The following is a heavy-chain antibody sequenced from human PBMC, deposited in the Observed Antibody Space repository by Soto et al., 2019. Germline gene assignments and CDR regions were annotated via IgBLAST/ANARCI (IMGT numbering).Heavy chain of an antibody. J-gene: IGHJ6*02. V-gene: IGHV1-18*01. CDR1: GYTFTSYG. CDR3: ARVTSSSWSYYYYYGMDV. D-gene: IGHD6-13*01. Sequence: GASMKVSCKAFGYTFTSYGISWVRQAPGQGVEWMGWISAYNGNTNYAQKLQGRVTMTTDTSTSTAYMELRSLRSDDTAVYYCARVTSSSWSYYYYYGMDVWGQGTTVTVSS. CDR2: ISAYNGNT.